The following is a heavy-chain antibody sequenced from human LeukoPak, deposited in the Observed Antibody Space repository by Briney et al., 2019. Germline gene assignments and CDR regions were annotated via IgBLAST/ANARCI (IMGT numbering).Heavy chain of an antibody. CDR1: GDSVSSNSAA. CDR3: AREWAYNWNDPRDHYYYYYYMDV. D-gene: IGHD1-20*01. Sequence: SQTLSLTCAISGDSVSSNSAAWNWIRQSPSRGLEWLGRTYYRSKWYNDYAVSVKSRITINPDTSKNQFSLQLNSVTPEDTAVYYCAREWAYNWNDPRDHYYYYYYMDVWGKGTTVTVSS. V-gene: IGHV6-1*01. CDR2: TYYRSKWYN. J-gene: IGHJ6*03.